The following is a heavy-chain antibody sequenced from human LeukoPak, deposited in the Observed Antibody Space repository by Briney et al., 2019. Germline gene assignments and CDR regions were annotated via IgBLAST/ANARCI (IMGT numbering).Heavy chain of an antibody. CDR2: ISFGGRSQ. D-gene: IGHD1-1*01. V-gene: IGHV3-30*03. Sequence: PGGSLRLSCEASGFTFSRFAMHWVRQAPGKGLEWLAVISFGGRSQFYTESVKGRFSVSRDNSKDTVYLQMNSLRAEDTAVYYCNNWNDGRTPYYYGMDVWGQGTTVTVSS. J-gene: IGHJ6*02. CDR3: NNWNDGRTPYYYGMDV. CDR1: GFTFSRFA.